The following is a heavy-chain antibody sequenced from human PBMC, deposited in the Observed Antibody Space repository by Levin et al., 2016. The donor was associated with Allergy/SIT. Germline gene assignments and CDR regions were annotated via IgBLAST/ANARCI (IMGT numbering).Heavy chain of an antibody. D-gene: IGHD3-16*02. J-gene: IGHJ6*03. CDR2: ISYDGSNK. CDR3: ARDRNDYVWGSYLGYMDV. CDR1: GFTFSSYA. Sequence: GGSLRLSCAASGFTFSSYAMHWVRQAPGKGLEWVAVISYDGSNKYYADSVKGRFTISRDNSKNTLYLQMNSLRAEDTAVYYCARDRNDYVWGSYLGYMDVWGKGTTVTVSS. V-gene: IGHV3-30-3*01.